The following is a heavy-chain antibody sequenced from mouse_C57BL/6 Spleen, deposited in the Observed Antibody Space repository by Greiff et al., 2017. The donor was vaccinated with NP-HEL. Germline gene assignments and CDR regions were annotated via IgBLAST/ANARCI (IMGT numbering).Heavy chain of an antibody. V-gene: IGHV1-82*01. CDR1: GYAFSSSW. CDR3: ARRGYSSSYVGFAY. D-gene: IGHD1-1*01. CDR2: IYPGDGDT. J-gene: IGHJ3*01. Sequence: LQESGPELVKPGASVKISCKASGYAFSSSWMNWVKQRPGKGLEWIGRIYPGDGDTNYNGKFKGKATLTADKSSSTAYMQLSSLTSEDSAVYFCARRGYSSSYVGFAYWGQGALVTVSA.